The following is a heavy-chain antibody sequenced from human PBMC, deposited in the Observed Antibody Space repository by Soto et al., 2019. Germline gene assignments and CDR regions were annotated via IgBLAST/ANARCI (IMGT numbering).Heavy chain of an antibody. J-gene: IGHJ6*02. CDR1: GFTFSSYS. V-gene: IGHV3-21*01. CDR3: ARVPNSGYDIRGYYYYGMDV. D-gene: IGHD5-12*01. Sequence: GGSLRLSCAASGFTFSSYSMNWVRQAPGKGLEWVSSISSSSSYIYYADSVKGRFTISRDNAKNSLYLQMNSLRAEDTAVYYCARVPNSGYDIRGYYYYGMDVWGQGTTVTVSS. CDR2: ISSSSSYI.